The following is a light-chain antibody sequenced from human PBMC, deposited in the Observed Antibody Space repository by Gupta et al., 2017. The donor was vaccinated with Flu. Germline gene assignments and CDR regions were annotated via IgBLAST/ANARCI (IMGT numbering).Light chain of an antibody. CDR1: NIATRN. J-gene: IGLJ3*02. CDR2: RNN. CDR3: HAWDSYTESV. V-gene: IGLV3-9*01. Sequence: LGKTATITCGGKNIATRNVHWYQQKTAQAPVLIIYRNNNRPAGVPGRFSGSKSENTAALTINGAQAGDEADYYCHAWDSYTESVFGGGTKVTVL.